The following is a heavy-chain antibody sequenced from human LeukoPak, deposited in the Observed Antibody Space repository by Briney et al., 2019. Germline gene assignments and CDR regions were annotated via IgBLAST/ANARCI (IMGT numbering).Heavy chain of an antibody. CDR2: IYHSGST. CDR1: GGSISSSNW. V-gene: IGHV4-4*02. CDR3: ATYSSLNRREFQY. J-gene: IGHJ1*01. Sequence: PSETLSLTCAVSGGSISSSNWWSWVRQPPGKGLEWIGEIYHSGSTNYNPSLKSRVTISVDKSKNQISLKLSSVTAADTAVYYCATYSSLNRREFQYWGQGTLLTVSS. D-gene: IGHD3-22*01.